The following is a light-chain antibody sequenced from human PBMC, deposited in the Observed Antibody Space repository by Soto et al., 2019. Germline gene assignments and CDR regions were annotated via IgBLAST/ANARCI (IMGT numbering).Light chain of an antibody. CDR1: QSVGRNY. V-gene: IGKV3-20*01. J-gene: IGKJ5*01. CDR2: GAS. Sequence: EIVLTQSPGTLSLSPGEGATLSCRASQSVGRNYLAWFQQKPGQPPRLLISGASSRAAGIPDKFSGSGSGTDITLTISRLEPEDFAAYFCQQYAEAPITFGQGTRLEIK. CDR3: QQYAEAPIT.